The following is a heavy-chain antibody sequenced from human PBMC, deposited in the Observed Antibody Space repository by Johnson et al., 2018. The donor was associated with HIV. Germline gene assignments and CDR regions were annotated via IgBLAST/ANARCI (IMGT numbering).Heavy chain of an antibody. D-gene: IGHD1-7*01. Sequence: QVQLVESGGGVVQPGRYLRLSCAASGFTFSSYAMHWVRQAPGKGLEWVAVISYDGSNKYSADSVKGRFTISRDNSKNTLYLQMNSLRAEDTAVYYCARAELPDAFDIWGQGTMVTVSS. CDR3: ARAELPDAFDI. J-gene: IGHJ3*02. CDR1: GFTFSSYA. CDR2: ISYDGSNK. V-gene: IGHV3-30*04.